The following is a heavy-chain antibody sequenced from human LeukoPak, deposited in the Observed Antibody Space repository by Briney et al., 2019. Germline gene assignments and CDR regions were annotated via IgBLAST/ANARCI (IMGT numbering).Heavy chain of an antibody. CDR1: GFTFSGFA. V-gene: IGHV3-23*01. CDR2: ISGSGTRT. D-gene: IGHD1-26*01. Sequence: GGSLRLSCAASGFTFSGFAMSWFRQAPGKGLGWVSTISGSGTRTYYADSVKGRFTISRDNSKNTLYLQMNSLRAEDTAEYYCAKTMGAIDHDYWGQGTLVTVSS. J-gene: IGHJ4*02. CDR3: AKTMGAIDHDY.